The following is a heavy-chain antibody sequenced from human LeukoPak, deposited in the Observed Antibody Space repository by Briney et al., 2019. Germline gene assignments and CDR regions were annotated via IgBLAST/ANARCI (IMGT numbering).Heavy chain of an antibody. V-gene: IGHV4-61*01. CDR3: ARGSGGSRGYAVDY. D-gene: IGHD3-16*01. CDR1: GGSISSSSYY. Sequence: SETLSLTCTVSGGSISSSSYYWSWIRQPPGKGLEWIGYIYYSGSTNYNPSLKSRVTISVDTSKNQFSLKLSSVTAADTAVYYCARGSGGSRGYAVDYWGQGTLVTVSS. CDR2: IYYSGST. J-gene: IGHJ4*02.